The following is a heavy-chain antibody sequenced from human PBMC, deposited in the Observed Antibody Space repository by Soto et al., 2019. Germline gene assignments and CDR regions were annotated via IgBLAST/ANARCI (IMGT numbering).Heavy chain of an antibody. D-gene: IGHD6-19*01. V-gene: IGHV3-23*01. Sequence: GGSLRLSCAASGLTFSSYAMNWVRQAPGKGLEWVSGISGSGDSTYYADSVKGRFTISRDNSKKTLNLQMNSLRVEDTAVYYCAQGLSGWYGNAMDVWGQGTTVTVSS. CDR1: GLTFSSYA. CDR3: AQGLSGWYGNAMDV. J-gene: IGHJ6*02. CDR2: ISGSGDST.